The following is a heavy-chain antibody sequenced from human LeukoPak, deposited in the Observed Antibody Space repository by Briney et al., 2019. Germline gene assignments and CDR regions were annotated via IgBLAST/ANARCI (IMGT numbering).Heavy chain of an antibody. CDR2: INGRGSST. Sequence: GGSLRLSCLTSGFTFSNYAMNWVRQAPGKGLEWVSGINGRGSSTYYADPLEGRCTISRDISKKTLYLQLNTLRAEDTAVYYCARALYCGGDCYDNYWGQGTLVTVSS. V-gene: IGHV3-23*01. J-gene: IGHJ4*02. D-gene: IGHD2-21*02. CDR3: ARALYCGGDCYDNY. CDR1: GFTFSNYA.